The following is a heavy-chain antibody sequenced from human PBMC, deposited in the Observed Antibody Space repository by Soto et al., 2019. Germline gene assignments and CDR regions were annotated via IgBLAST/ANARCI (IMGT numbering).Heavy chain of an antibody. CDR3: APSGGSYGY. CDR1: GFTFSSYA. Sequence: QPGGSLRLSCAASGFTFSSYAMSWVRQAPGKGLEWVSAISSSGGSTYYADSVKGRFTISRDNAKNSLYLQMNSLRAEDTAVYYCAPSGGSYGYWGQGTLLTVSS. J-gene: IGHJ4*02. CDR2: ISSSGGST. D-gene: IGHD1-26*01. V-gene: IGHV3-23*01.